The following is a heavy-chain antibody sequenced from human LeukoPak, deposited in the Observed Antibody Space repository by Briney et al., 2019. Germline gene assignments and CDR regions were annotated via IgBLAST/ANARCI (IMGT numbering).Heavy chain of an antibody. CDR1: GFTLSTYW. J-gene: IGHJ4*02. CDR3: ASWGAGGNS. CDR2: INPDGSGK. V-gene: IGHV3-7*01. Sequence: GGSLRLSCEASGFTLSTYWMNWVRQVPGKGMDWVANINPDGSGKRYVDSVKGRFTIARDNADNSLSLQMNSLGAEDTAVYYCASWGAGGNSWGQGTLVTVSS. D-gene: IGHD3-16*01.